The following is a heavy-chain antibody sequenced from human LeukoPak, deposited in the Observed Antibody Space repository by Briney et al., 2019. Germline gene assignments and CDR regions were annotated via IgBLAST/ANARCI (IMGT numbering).Heavy chain of an antibody. V-gene: IGHV1-18*04. D-gene: IGHD3-9*01. CDR3: ARPAGYYDILTGYLDY. CDR2: ISAYNGNT. J-gene: IGHJ4*02. Sequence: GASVKVSCKASGYTFTSYGISWVRQAPGQGLEWMGRISAYNGNTNYAQKLQGRVTMTTDTSTSTAYMELRSLRSDDTAVYYCARPAGYYDILTGYLDYWGQGTLVAVSS. CDR1: GYTFTSYG.